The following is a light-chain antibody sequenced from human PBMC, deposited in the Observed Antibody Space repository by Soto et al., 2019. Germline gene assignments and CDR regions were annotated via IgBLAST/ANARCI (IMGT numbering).Light chain of an antibody. CDR3: QQYNSFPYT. J-gene: IGKJ2*01. V-gene: IGKV1-5*03. Sequence: DIQMTQSPSTLSASVGDRVTITCRASQSLSSCLAWYQQKPGKAPNLLIYKASSLESGVPSRFSGSGSGTEFTLTISSLQPDDFATDYCQQYNSFPYTFGQGTKLEIK. CDR1: QSLSSC. CDR2: KAS.